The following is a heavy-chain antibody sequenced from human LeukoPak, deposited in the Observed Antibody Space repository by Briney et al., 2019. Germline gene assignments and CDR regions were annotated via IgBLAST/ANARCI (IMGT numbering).Heavy chain of an antibody. V-gene: IGHV1-69*05. CDR2: VIPIFGTA. CDR3: ARGGIAPFDISDP. D-gene: IGHD2-21*01. J-gene: IGHJ5*02. CDR1: VGTFSSYA. Sequence: ASVKVSSTASVGTFSSYAISWVRQAPGQGLEWMGGVIPIFGTANYAQKFQGRVTITTDESPSTAYMELSSLRSEDTDVYYCARGGIAPFDISDPWGQGTLVTVSS.